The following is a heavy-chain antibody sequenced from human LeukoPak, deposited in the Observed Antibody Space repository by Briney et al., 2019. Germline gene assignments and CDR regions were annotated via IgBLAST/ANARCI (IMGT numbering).Heavy chain of an antibody. CDR1: GYTFTGYY. CDR2: INPNSGAT. CDR3: ARVGDKDIPLKF. J-gene: IGHJ4*02. D-gene: IGHD3-16*01. V-gene: IGHV1-2*06. Sequence: ASVKVSCXASGYTFTGYYLHWVRQAPGQGLEWMGRINPNSGATNYAQKFQDRVIMTRDTSISTAYMELSRLRSDDTALYYCARVGDKDIPLKFWGQGTLVTVSS.